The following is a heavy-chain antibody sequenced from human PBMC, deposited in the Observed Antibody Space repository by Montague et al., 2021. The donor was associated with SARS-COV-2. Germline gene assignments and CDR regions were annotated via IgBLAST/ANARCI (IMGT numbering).Heavy chain of an antibody. V-gene: IGHV4-39*07. CDR1: GGSIRSSSHF. CDR2: ISYSGST. Sequence: SETLSLTCTVSGGSIRSSSHFWGWFRQPPGQRLEWIGTISYSGSTTYNPSLKSRVTMSVDTSKNQFSLNVTSVTAADTAIYYCARESGYSSGWRYYYVTDVGGQGTTVTVS. CDR3: ARESGYSSGWRYYYVTDV. J-gene: IGHJ6*02. D-gene: IGHD6-19*01.